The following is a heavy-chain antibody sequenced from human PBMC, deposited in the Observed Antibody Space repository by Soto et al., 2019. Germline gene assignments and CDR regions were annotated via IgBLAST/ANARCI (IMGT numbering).Heavy chain of an antibody. D-gene: IGHD4-17*01. CDR3: ASIGLRGMDV. CDR1: GFTFSSYS. V-gene: IGHV3-21*01. J-gene: IGHJ6*02. CDR2: ISSSSSYI. Sequence: EVQLVESGGGLVKPGGSLRLSCAASGFTFSSYSMNWVRQAPGKGLEWVSSISSSSSYIYYADSVKGRFTISRDNAKNPLYPQMKSLRAEDTAVYDCASIGLRGMDVWGQGTTVTVSS.